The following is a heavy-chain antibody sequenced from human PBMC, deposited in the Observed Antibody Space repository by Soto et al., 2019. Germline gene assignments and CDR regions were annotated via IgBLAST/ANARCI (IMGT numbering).Heavy chain of an antibody. Sequence: QVQLVQSGAEVQKPGASVKVSCKASGYTFTGYGITWVRQAPGQGLEWMGWISAYNGDTKYAEKFQGRVSMTTDTSTSTAYMELGSLRPDDTAVYYCAREVNLAVAGTDWFDAWGQGTLVTVSS. J-gene: IGHJ5*02. CDR3: AREVNLAVAGTDWFDA. V-gene: IGHV1-18*04. CDR2: ISAYNGDT. CDR1: GYTFTGYG. D-gene: IGHD6-19*01.